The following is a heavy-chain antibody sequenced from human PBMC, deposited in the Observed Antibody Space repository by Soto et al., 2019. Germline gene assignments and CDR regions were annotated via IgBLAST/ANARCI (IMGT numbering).Heavy chain of an antibody. D-gene: IGHD3-22*01. Sequence: PGGSLRLSCAASGFTVSSNYMSWVRQAPGKGLEWVSVIYSGGSTYYADSVKGRFTISRDNSKNTLYLQMNSLRAEDTAVYYCARDQGYSPNEYYYGMDVWGQGTTVTVSS. V-gene: IGHV3-53*01. J-gene: IGHJ6*02. CDR2: IYSGGST. CDR1: GFTVSSNY. CDR3: ARDQGYSPNEYYYGMDV.